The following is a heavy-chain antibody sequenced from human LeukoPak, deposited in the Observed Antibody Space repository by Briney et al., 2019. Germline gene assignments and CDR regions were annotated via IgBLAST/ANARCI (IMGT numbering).Heavy chain of an antibody. V-gene: IGHV1-69*13. CDR3: ARGGSPSIAAAGTVLQTFDY. Sequence: ASVKVSCKASGGTFSSYAISWVRQAPGQGLEWMGGIIPIFGTANYAQKFQGRVTITADESTSTAYMELSSLRSEDTAVYYCARGGSPSIAAAGTVLQTFDYWGQGTLVTVS. CDR2: IIPIFGTA. CDR1: GGTFSSYA. D-gene: IGHD6-13*01. J-gene: IGHJ4*02.